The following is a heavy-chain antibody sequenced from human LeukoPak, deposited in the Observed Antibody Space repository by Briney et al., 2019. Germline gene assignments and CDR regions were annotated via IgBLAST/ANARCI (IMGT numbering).Heavy chain of an antibody. CDR2: ISSSGSTI. CDR1: GFTFSDYY. D-gene: IGHD6-13*01. Sequence: GGSLRLSCAASGFTFSDYYMSWIRQAPGKGLEWVSYISSSGSTIYYADSVKGRFTMSRDNAKNSLYLQMNSLRAEDTAVYYCAKDIVAAGLFFDYWGQGTLVSVSS. J-gene: IGHJ4*02. CDR3: AKDIVAAGLFFDY. V-gene: IGHV3-11*01.